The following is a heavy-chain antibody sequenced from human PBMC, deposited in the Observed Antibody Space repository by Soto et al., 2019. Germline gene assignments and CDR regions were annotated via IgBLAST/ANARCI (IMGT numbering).Heavy chain of an antibody. V-gene: IGHV3-23*01. D-gene: IGHD3-22*01. Sequence: VQLLESGGGLVQPGGSLRLSCAASGFTFSSYAMSWVRQAPGKGLEWVSAISGSGGTTYYADSVKGRFTISRDNSKSTLYLQMNSLTAEDTAVYYCAGFYYYDSSGYYYRGWGQGTLVTVSS. CDR3: AGFYYYDSSGYYYRG. CDR2: ISGSGGTT. J-gene: IGHJ4*02. CDR1: GFTFSSYA.